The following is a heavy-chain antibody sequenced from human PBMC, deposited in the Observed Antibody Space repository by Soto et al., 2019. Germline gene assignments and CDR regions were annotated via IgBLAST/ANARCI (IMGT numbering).Heavy chain of an antibody. CDR2: MNPNSGNT. CDR3: ARVSIAVAGSRDEFDY. D-gene: IGHD6-19*01. V-gene: IGHV1-8*01. Sequence: QVQLVQSGAEVKKPGASVKVSCKASGYTFTSYDINWVRQATGQGLEWMGWMNPNSGNTGYAQKWQGGVTMTRNTSISTAYMELSSLRSEDTAVYYCARVSIAVAGSRDEFDYWGQGTLVTVSS. J-gene: IGHJ4*02. CDR1: GYTFTSYD.